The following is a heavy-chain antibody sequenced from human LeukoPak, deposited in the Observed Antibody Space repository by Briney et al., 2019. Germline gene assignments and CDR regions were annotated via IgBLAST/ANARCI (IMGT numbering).Heavy chain of an antibody. CDR1: GGSISSSSYY. J-gene: IGHJ4*02. CDR3: ARVYDSSGYRYYFDY. V-gene: IGHV4-39*01. CDR2: IYYSGST. D-gene: IGHD3-22*01. Sequence: SETLSLTCTVSGGSISSSSYYWGWIRQPPGKGLEWIGSIYYSGSTYYNPSLRRRVTISVDTSKNQFSLKLSSVTAADTAVYYCARVYDSSGYRYYFDYWGQGTLVTVSS.